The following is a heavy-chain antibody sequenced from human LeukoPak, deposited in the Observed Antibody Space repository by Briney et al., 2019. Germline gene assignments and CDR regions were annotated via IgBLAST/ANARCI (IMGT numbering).Heavy chain of an antibody. CDR1: GITLSNYG. Sequence: GGSLRLSCAVSGITLSNYGMSWVRQAPGKGLEWVAGISGSGGGTHYADSVKGRFTISRDNPKNTLYLQMNSLRAEDTAVYYCAKDRETITVFGVVIIGGWFDPWGQGTLVTVSS. J-gene: IGHJ5*02. CDR3: AKDRETITVFGVVIIGGWFDP. V-gene: IGHV3-23*01. CDR2: ISGSGGGT. D-gene: IGHD3-3*01.